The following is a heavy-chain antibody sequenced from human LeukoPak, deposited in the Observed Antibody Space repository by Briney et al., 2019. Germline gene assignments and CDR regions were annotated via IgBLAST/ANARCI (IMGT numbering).Heavy chain of an antibody. V-gene: IGHV3-30-3*01. J-gene: IGHJ6*02. D-gene: IGHD4-17*01. CDR1: GFTFSSYA. CDR3: ARTASYGDYVDYYYYYGMDV. CDR2: ISYDGSNK. Sequence: AGGSLRLSCAASGFTFSSYAMHWVRQAPGKGLEWVAVISYDGSNKYYADSVKGRFTISRDNSKNTLYLQMNSLRAEDTAVYYCARTASYGDYVDYYYYYGMDVWGQGTTVTVSS.